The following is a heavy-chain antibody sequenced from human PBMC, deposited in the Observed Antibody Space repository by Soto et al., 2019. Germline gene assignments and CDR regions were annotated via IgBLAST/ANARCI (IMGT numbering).Heavy chain of an antibody. Sequence: QVQLVQSGAEVKKPGSSVKVSCKASGGTFSSYAISWVRQAPGQGLEWMGGIIPIFGTANYAQKFQGRVTITADESTSTAYMELSSLRSEDTAVYYCARPSRYYYGSGSDYFQHWGQGTLVTVSS. CDR3: ARPSRYYYGSGSDYFQH. CDR1: GGTFSSYA. J-gene: IGHJ1*01. V-gene: IGHV1-69*01. CDR2: IIPIFGTA. D-gene: IGHD3-10*01.